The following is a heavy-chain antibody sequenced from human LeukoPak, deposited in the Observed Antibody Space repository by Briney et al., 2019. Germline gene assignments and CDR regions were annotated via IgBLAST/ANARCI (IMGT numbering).Heavy chain of an antibody. D-gene: IGHD2-15*01. V-gene: IGHV1-18*01. CDR1: CYTFSSYD. Sequence: ASVNVSCKASCYTFSSYDISWVRQAPGQGLEWRGWISAYNHITNYAQKLPGRVTVTTDTSTSTAYIELRSLRSDDTPGYYCARAGQCSGGSCYVDYWGQETLLTVPS. CDR2: ISAYNHIT. CDR3: ARAGQCSGGSCYVDY. J-gene: IGHJ4*02.